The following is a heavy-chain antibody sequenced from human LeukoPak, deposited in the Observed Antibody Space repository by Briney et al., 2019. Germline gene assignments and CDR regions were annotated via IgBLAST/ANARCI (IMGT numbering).Heavy chain of an antibody. V-gene: IGHV4-59*01. Sequence: SETLSLTCTVSGGSISSYYWSWVRQPPGKGLEWIGYIYYSGSTNYNPSLKSRVTISLDTSKNQFSLNLSTVTAADTAVYYCARDRSRDGYNLAYWGQGTLVTVSS. CDR3: ARDRSRDGYNLAY. J-gene: IGHJ4*02. CDR2: IYYSGST. D-gene: IGHD5-24*01. CDR1: GGSISSYY.